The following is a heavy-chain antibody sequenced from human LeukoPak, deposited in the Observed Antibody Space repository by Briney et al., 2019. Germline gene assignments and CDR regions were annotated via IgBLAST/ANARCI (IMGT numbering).Heavy chain of an antibody. CDR1: GYTFSNYG. V-gene: IGHV1-18*01. D-gene: IGHD1-1*01. J-gene: IGHJ4*01. CDR3: ARDNDKVVDH. Sequence: ASVKVSCKTPGYTFSNYGISWVRQAPGQGLEWMGWITAYNGNRLYAQRLQGRITLTTDTSTSTSYMELRSLEYDDTAIYYCARDNDKVVDHWGQGTLVTVSS. CDR2: ITAYNGNR.